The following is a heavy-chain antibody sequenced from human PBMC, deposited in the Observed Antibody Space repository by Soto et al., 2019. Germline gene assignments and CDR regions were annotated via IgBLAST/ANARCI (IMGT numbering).Heavy chain of an antibody. V-gene: IGHV3-48*02. Sequence: EVQLVESGGGLVQPGGSLRLSCAASGFTLSSYSMHWVRQAPGKGLEWVSYISGSGDTIYYADSVKGRFTISRDNAKNSLSVQMNSLRDEDTAVYFCARETGLRSSGWSYYFDFWGQGTLVTVSS. J-gene: IGHJ4*02. CDR3: ARETGLRSSGWSYYFDF. CDR2: ISGSGDTI. D-gene: IGHD6-19*01. CDR1: GFTLSSYS.